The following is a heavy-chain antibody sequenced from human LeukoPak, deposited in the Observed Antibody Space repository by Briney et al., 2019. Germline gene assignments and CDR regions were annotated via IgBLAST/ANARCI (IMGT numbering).Heavy chain of an antibody. CDR3: VIMSHTVVPTARIYYYMDI. D-gene: IGHD1-1*01. CDR1: GYILTELS. V-gene: IGHV1-24*01. CDR2: FDPENAKT. J-gene: IGHJ6*03. Sequence: ASVKVSCKVSGYILTELSIHWVRQAPGKGLEWMGSFDPENAKTMSAQTFQGRVTMTEDTSTDTAYMELRSLRSDDTAIYYCVIMSHTVVPTARIYYYMDIWGTGTAVIVSS.